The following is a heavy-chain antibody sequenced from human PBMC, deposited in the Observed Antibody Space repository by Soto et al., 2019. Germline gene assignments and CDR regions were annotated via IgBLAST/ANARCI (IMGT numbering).Heavy chain of an antibody. CDR3: ATGLGRRHYYGMDV. V-gene: IGHV1-24*01. CDR1: GYTLTELS. CDR2: FDPEDGET. D-gene: IGHD7-27*01. J-gene: IGHJ6*02. Sequence: GASVKVSCKVSGYTLTELSMHWVRQAPGKGLEWMGGFDPEDGETIYAQKFQGRVTMTEDTSTDTAYMELSSLRSEDTAVYYCATGLGRRHYYGMDVWGQGXTVTVYS.